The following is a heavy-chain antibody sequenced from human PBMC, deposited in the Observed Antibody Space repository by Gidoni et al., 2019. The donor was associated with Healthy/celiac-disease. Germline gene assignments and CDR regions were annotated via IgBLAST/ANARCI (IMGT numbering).Heavy chain of an antibody. CDR1: GGSLSSRNW. CDR2: IYHSGST. D-gene: IGHD4-4*01. V-gene: IGHV4-4*02. Sequence: QVQLQESGPGLVTPSGTLSLTCAVSGGSLSSRNWWSWVRQPPGKGLEWIGEIYHSGSTNYNPSLKSRVTISVDKSKNQFSLKLSSVTAADTAVYYCASRGATVYYYYMDVWGKGTTVTVSS. CDR3: ASRGATVYYYYMDV. J-gene: IGHJ6*03.